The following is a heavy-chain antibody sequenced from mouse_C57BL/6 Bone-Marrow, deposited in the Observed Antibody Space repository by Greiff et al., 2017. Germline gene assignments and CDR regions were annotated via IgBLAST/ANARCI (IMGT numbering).Heavy chain of an antibody. D-gene: IGHD2-4*01. CDR1: GYSFTDYN. CDR3: ARGYDYDYAMDY. V-gene: IGHV1-39*01. CDR2: INPNYGTT. Sequence: EVQLQESGPELVKPGASVKISCKASGYSFTDYNMNWVKQSNGKSLEWIGVINPNYGTTSYNQKFKGKATLTVDQSSSTAYMQLNSLTSEASAVYYGARGYDYDYAMDYWGQGNSVTVSS. J-gene: IGHJ4*01.